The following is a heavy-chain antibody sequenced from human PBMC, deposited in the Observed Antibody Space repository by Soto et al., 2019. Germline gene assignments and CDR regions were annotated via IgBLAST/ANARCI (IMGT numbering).Heavy chain of an antibody. D-gene: IGHD5-12*01. CDR3: VKGRSGYDSDY. J-gene: IGHJ4*02. V-gene: IGHV3-23*01. CDR2: ISGSGSGT. Sequence: PGGSLRLSCAASGFTFSSYVMSWVRQAPGKGLEWVSAISGSGSGTYHADSVKGRFTISRDNSKNTLYVQMNSLRAEDTAVYYCVKGRSGYDSDYSGQGTLVTVSS. CDR1: GFTFSSYV.